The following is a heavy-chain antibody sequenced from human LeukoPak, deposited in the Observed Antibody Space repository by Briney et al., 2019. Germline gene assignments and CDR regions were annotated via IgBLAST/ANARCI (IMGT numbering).Heavy chain of an antibody. CDR1: GGSISSYY. CDR3: ARVQGISMILVIKGNWFDP. V-gene: IGHV4-4*07. J-gene: IGHJ5*02. Sequence: PSETLSLTCTVSGGSISSYYWSWIRQPAGKGLEWIGRIYTSRSTNYNPSLKSRVTMSVDTSKNQFSLKLSSVTAADTAVYYCARVQGISMILVIKGNWFDPWGQGTLVTVSS. CDR2: IYTSRST. D-gene: IGHD3-22*01.